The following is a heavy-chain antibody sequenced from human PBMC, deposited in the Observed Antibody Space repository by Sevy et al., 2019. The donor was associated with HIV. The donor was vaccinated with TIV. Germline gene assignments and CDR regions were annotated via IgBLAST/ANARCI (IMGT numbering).Heavy chain of an antibody. CDR2: ISDDSRYI. V-gene: IGHV3-21*04. Sequence: GGSLRLSCAASGFNFRTYSMNWVRQAPGKGLEWLSSISDDSRYIYYSDSVKGRFTISRANAKNLLFLQMNNLRVEDTAIYYCARDFTIFGVVSGIDYWGQGNLVTDSS. D-gene: IGHD3-3*01. CDR1: GFNFRTYS. CDR3: ARDFTIFGVVSGIDY. J-gene: IGHJ4*01.